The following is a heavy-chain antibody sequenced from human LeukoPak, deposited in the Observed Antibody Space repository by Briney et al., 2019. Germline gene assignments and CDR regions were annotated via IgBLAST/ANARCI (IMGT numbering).Heavy chain of an antibody. D-gene: IGHD3-22*01. CDR3: AKAPLDYYDSSGYIDY. CDR2: IRYDGSNK. CDR1: GFTFSSYG. V-gene: IGHV3-30*02. J-gene: IGHJ4*02. Sequence: GGSLRLSCAASGFTFSSYGMHWVRQAPGKGLEWVAFIRYDGSNKYYADSVKGRFTISRDNSKNTLYLQMNSLRAEDAAVYYCAKAPLDYYDSSGYIDYWGQGTLVTVSS.